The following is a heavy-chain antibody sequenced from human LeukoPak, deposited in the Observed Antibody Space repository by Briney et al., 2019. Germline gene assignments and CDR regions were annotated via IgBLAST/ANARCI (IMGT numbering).Heavy chain of an antibody. V-gene: IGHV4-34*01. D-gene: IGHD1-20*01. Sequence: SETLSLTCAVYGCSFSVYYWSWIRQPPGKGLEWIGEITHSGSTNYNPSLKSRVTISVDTSKNQFSLKLSSVTAADTAVYYCASLTGTTDYYYYYMDVWGKGTTVTVSS. CDR2: ITHSGST. J-gene: IGHJ6*03. CDR1: GCSFSVYY. CDR3: ASLTGTTDYYYYYMDV.